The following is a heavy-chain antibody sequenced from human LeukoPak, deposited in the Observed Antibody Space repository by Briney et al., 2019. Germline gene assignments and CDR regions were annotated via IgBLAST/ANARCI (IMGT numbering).Heavy chain of an antibody. CDR1: GGSFSGYY. Sequence: PSVTLSLPCAVYGGSFSGYYWSWIPQPPGKGLEWIGEFNHSGSTNYNPSLKSRVTISVDTPKNQCFLKLSSVTAADTAVYYCARGIVVVPAAIPDYWGQETLVTVSS. CDR2: FNHSGST. V-gene: IGHV4-34*01. J-gene: IGHJ4*02. D-gene: IGHD2-2*01. CDR3: ARGIVVVPAAIPDY.